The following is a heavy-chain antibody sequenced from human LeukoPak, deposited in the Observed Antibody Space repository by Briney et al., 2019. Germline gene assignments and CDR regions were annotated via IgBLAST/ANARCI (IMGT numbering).Heavy chain of an antibody. CDR3: ARSFYDSSGCYDY. J-gene: IGHJ4*02. CDR1: SYTFTGYY. D-gene: IGHD3-22*01. CDR2: INPNNGDT. V-gene: IGHV1-2*02. Sequence: ASVKVSCKASSYTFTGYYMHWVRQAPGQGLEWMGWINPNNGDTNSAQKFQGRVTMTRDTSISTAYMELGRLTSDDTAIYYCARSFYDSSGCYDYWGQGTLVTVSS.